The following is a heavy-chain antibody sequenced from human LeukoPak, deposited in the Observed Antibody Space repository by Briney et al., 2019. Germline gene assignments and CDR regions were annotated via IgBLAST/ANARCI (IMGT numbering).Heavy chain of an antibody. CDR3: ARDQRITQIVVVTDTFDV. Sequence: ASVKVSCRASYYTFTNYCLSWVRQAPGPGREWMGWISAYNGNTIYAQKFQGRVTMTTDTSTSTAYMELRSLRSDDTAVYYCARDQRITQIVVVTDTFDVWGQGTMVTVSS. D-gene: IGHD3-22*01. J-gene: IGHJ3*01. CDR2: ISAYNGNT. V-gene: IGHV1-18*01. CDR1: YYTFTNYC.